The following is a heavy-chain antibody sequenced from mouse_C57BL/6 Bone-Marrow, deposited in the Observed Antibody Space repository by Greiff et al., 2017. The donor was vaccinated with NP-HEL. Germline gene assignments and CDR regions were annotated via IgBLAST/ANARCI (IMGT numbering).Heavy chain of an antibody. V-gene: IGHV5-17*01. CDR2: ISSGRSTI. J-gene: IGHJ1*03. CDR3: ARGGTGYFDV. Sequence: EVKLVESGGGLVKPGGSLKLSCAASGFTFSDYGMHWVRQAPAKGLEWVAYISSGRSTIYYADTVKGRFTISSDNAKNTLFLQMTSLRSEDTAMYYCARGGTGYFDVGGTGTTVTVSS. CDR1: GFTFSDYG. D-gene: IGHD3-3*01.